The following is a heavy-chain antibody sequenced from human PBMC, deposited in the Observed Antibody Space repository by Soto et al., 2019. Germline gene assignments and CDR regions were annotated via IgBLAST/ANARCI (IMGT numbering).Heavy chain of an antibody. D-gene: IGHD2-2*01. V-gene: IGHV3-23*01. Sequence: EVQLLESGGVLVQPGGSLRLSCAASGFTFNSYAMSWVRQPPGKGLEWVSTISGNGDRTYYADSVKGRFTISRDNSKNTLYLQMNSLRAEDTALYYCAREGSCSSTSCGWFDPWSQGSLVTVSS. CDR3: AREGSCSSTSCGWFDP. CDR2: ISGNGDRT. J-gene: IGHJ5*02. CDR1: GFTFNSYA.